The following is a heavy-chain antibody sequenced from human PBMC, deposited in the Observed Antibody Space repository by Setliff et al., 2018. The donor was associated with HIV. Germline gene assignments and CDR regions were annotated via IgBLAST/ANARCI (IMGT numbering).Heavy chain of an antibody. CDR3: ARARLQGIVTAVGPRDNCLDP. V-gene: IGHV1-18*01. CDR1: GYSFINYG. D-gene: IGHD1-26*01. Sequence: ASVKVSCRASGYSFINYGISWVRQAPGQGPEWMGWISPYTGNTDYAPRLLGRVTMTTDTSTSTAYLELRSLTSDDTAVYYCARARLQGIVTAVGPRDNCLDPWGQGTRVTVSS. CDR2: ISPYTGNT. J-gene: IGHJ5*02.